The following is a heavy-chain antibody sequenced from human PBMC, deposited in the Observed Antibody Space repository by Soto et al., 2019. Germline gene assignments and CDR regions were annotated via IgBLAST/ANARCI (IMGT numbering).Heavy chain of an antibody. CDR3: ARDLGLHNGYYFGMDV. V-gene: IGHV1-18*04. D-gene: IGHD1-20*01. Sequence: ASVKVSCKASGYTFSSYGISWVRQAPGQGLEWMGWISTYTGHTNYAEKLQDRVTMTTDTSTGTASLELRSLISDDTAVYYCARDLGLHNGYYFGMDVWGQGTTVTVSS. J-gene: IGHJ6*02. CDR2: ISTYTGHT. CDR1: GYTFSSYG.